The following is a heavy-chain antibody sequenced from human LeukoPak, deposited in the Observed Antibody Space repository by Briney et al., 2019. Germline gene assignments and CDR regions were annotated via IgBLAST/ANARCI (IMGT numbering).Heavy chain of an antibody. V-gene: IGHV3-21*01. D-gene: IGHD3-9*01. CDR2: FSSGSSCI. CDR1: GFTFSSYS. J-gene: IGHJ4*02. Sequence: GGSLRLSCAASGFTFSSYSMNWVRQAPGKGLEWVSSFSSGSSCIYYADSVKGRFTISRDNAKNSLYLQMNSLRAEDTAVYYCARAEYFDWFRSVGTYYFDYWGQGTLVTVSS. CDR3: ARAEYFDWFRSVGTYYFDY.